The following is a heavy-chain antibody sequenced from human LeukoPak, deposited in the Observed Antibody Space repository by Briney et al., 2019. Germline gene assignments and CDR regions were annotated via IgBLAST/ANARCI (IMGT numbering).Heavy chain of an antibody. J-gene: IGHJ3*02. V-gene: IGHV3-21*01. D-gene: IGHD1-1*01. Sequence: GRSLRLSCAASGFTFSSYSMNWVRQAPGKGLEWVSSISSSSSYIYYADSVKGRFTISRDNAKNSLYLQMNSLRAEDTAVYYCARDGVRTADAFDIWGQGTMVTVSS. CDR1: GFTFSSYS. CDR3: ARDGVRTADAFDI. CDR2: ISSSSSYI.